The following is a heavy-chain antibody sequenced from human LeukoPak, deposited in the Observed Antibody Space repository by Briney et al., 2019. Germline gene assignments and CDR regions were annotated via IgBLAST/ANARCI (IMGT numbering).Heavy chain of an antibody. Sequence: PSETLSLTCAVSGDSISNYYWSWIRQPPGKGLEWIGYIYHSDNTDYNPSLKSRVSISVDTSKNQFSLKLSSVTAADTAVYYCARHVGNSWYVVFDIWGQGTLVTVSS. CDR3: ARHVGNSWYVVFDI. CDR2: IYHSDNT. D-gene: IGHD6-13*01. V-gene: IGHV4-59*08. J-gene: IGHJ3*02. CDR1: GDSISNYY.